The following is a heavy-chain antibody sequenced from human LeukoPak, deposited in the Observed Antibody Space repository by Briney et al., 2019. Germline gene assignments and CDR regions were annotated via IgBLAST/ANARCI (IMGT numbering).Heavy chain of an antibody. CDR1: GFTFSSYW. V-gene: IGHV3-74*01. CDR2: ISSDGNIT. D-gene: IGHD2-8*01. CDR3: ARVFQGVVLDA. J-gene: IGHJ5*02. Sequence: GGSLRLSCAASGFTFSSYWMHWVRQAPGKGLVWVSRISSDGNITSYADSVKGRFTISRDNAKNTLYLQMNSLRPEDTAVYYCARVFQGVVLDAWGQGTLVTVSS.